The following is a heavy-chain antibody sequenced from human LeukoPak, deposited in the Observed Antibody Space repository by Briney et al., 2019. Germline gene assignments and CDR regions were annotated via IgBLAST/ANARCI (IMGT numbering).Heavy chain of an antibody. V-gene: IGHV3-30*02. CDR3: ARDGGPRRRVVSADDDAFDI. Sequence: GGSLRLSCAASGFTFSSYGMHWVRQAPGKGLEWVAFIRYDGSNKYCADSVRGRFTISRDNSKNTLYLQMNSLRAEDTAVYYCARDGGPRRRVVSADDDAFDIWGQGTMVTVSS. J-gene: IGHJ3*02. CDR2: IRYDGSNK. D-gene: IGHD4-23*01. CDR1: GFTFSSYG.